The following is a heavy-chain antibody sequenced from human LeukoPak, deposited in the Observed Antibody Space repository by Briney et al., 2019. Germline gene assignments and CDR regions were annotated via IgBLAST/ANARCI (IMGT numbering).Heavy chain of an antibody. D-gene: IGHD2-2*01. CDR2: ISSSSSYI. CDR1: GFTFSSYS. V-gene: IGHV3-21*01. Sequence: GGSLRLSCAASGFTFSSYSMNWVRQAPGKGLEWVSSISSSSSYIYYADSVKGRFTISRDNAKSSLYLQMNSLRAEDTAVYYCAKQSQGYCSSTSCYGSLAFDIWGQGTMVTVSS. J-gene: IGHJ3*02. CDR3: AKQSQGYCSSTSCYGSLAFDI.